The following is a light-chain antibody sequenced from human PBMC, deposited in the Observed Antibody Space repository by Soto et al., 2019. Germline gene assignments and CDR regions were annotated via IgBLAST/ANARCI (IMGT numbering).Light chain of an antibody. CDR1: QGISSS. CDR3: QQYNNWPPIT. CDR2: AAS. Sequence: DIQLSQSPSFLSAFVGDRVTITCRVSQGISSSLSWYQQKQGEASKLLIYAASTLQSGVPPRFSGSGSGTEFTLTISSLQSEDFAVYYCQQYNNWPPITFGQGTRLEIK. J-gene: IGKJ5*01. V-gene: IGKV1-9*01.